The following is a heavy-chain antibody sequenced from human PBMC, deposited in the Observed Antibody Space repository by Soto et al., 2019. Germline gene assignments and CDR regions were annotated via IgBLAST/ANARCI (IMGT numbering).Heavy chain of an antibody. CDR1: GFTFSSYG. Sequence: GGSLRLSCAASGFTFSSYGMNWVRQAPGKGLEWVSSISSSRSYIYYADSVKGRFTISRDNAKNSLYLQMNSLRAEDTAVYYCARVIAADEDYCGQGTLVIVSS. CDR2: ISSSRSYI. V-gene: IGHV3-21*04. D-gene: IGHD6-13*01. J-gene: IGHJ4*02. CDR3: ARVIAADEDY.